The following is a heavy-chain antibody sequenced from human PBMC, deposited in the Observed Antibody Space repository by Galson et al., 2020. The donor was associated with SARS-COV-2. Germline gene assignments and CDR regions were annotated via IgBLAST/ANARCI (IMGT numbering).Heavy chain of an antibody. CDR2: IYYSGST. J-gene: IGHJ6*03. CDR1: GGSISSYY. Sequence: SETLSLTCTVSGGSISSYYWSWIRQPPGKGLEWIGYIYYSGSTNYNPSPKSRVTISVDTSKNQFSLKLSSVTAADTAVYYCARALMGPYYYYMDVWGKGTTVTVSS. CDR3: ARALMGPYYYYMDV. V-gene: IGHV4-59*01.